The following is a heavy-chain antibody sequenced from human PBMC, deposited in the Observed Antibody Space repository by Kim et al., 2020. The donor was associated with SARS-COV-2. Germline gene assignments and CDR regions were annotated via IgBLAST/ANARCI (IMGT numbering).Heavy chain of an antibody. CDR2: ISYTGST. J-gene: IGHJ4*02. Sequence: SETLSLTCTVSGGSMSNYYWNWMRQPPGKGLEWIGYISYTGSTNCNPSLKSRVAISVDMSKNQFSLNMSSVTAADTAVYYCARGRDYYDTTGYDYWGQGSLVTVSS. CDR1: GGSMSNYY. V-gene: IGHV4-59*01. CDR3: ARGRDYYDTTGYDY. D-gene: IGHD3-22*01.